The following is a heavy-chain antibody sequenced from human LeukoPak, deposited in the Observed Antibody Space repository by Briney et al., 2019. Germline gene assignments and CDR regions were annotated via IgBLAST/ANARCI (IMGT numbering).Heavy chain of an antibody. V-gene: IGHV1-24*01. CDR3: ATGRSSSWFFDY. Sequence: ASVKVSFKFSGYTLTELSMHWVGQAPGKGLEGKGGFDPEDGETIYEQKFQGRVTMTEDTSTDTAYMELSSLRSEDTAVYYCATGRSSSWFFDYWGQGTLVTVSS. J-gene: IGHJ4*02. CDR2: FDPEDGET. CDR1: GYTLTELS. D-gene: IGHD6-13*01.